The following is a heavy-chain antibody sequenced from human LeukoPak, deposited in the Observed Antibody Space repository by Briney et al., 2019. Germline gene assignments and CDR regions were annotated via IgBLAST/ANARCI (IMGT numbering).Heavy chain of an antibody. D-gene: IGHD1-7*01. V-gene: IGHV1-2*02. J-gene: IGHJ5*02. Sequence: ASVKVSCKASGYTFTGYYMHWVRQAPGQGLEWMGWINPNSGGTNYAQKFQGRVTMTRDTSISTAYMELSRLRSDDTAVYYCARDHSDWNYVRGWFDPWGLGTLVTVSS. CDR2: INPNSGGT. CDR1: GYTFTGYY. CDR3: ARDHSDWNYVRGWFDP.